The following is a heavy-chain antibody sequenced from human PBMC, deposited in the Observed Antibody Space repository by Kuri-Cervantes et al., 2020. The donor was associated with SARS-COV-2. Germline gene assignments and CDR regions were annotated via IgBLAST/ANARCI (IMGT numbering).Heavy chain of an antibody. J-gene: IGHJ3*01. V-gene: IGHV3-21*04. CDR2: ISSSSSYI. Sequence: GGSLRLSCAASGFTFSSYSMNWVRQAPGKGLEWVSSISSSSSYIYYADSVKGRFAISRDNAENSLSLQMNSLRAGDTAVYFCARRGAGIYAFDVWGQGTVVTVSS. CDR1: GFTFSSYS. CDR3: ARRGAGIYAFDV. D-gene: IGHD3-10*01.